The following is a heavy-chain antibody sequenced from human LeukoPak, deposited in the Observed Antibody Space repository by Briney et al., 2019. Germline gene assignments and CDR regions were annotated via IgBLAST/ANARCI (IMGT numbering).Heavy chain of an antibody. CDR3: ARAGYTYTWPPSYYYGMDV. D-gene: IGHD2-2*02. J-gene: IGHJ6*02. CDR1: GFDIRHYY. CDR2: IRHDGGNI. Sequence: GGSLRLSCVASGFDIRHYYMSWVRQAPGKGLEWVADIRHDGGNIYNVDSVKGRFTISRDNAKSSLYLQMNSLRADDTAVYYCARAGYTYTWPPSYYYGMDVWGQGTTVTASS. V-gene: IGHV3-7*05.